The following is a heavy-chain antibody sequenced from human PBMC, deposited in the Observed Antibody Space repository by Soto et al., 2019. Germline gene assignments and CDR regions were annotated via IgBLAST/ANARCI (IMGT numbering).Heavy chain of an antibody. V-gene: IGHV1-24*01. CDR2: FDPEDGET. CDR3: ATLEQGRMVAYYYYGMDV. CDR1: GYTLTELS. Sequence: ASVKGSCKVSGYTLTELSMHWVRQAPGKGLEWMGGFDPEDGETIYAQKFQGRVTMTEDTSTDTAYMELSSLRSEDTAVYYCATLEQGRMVAYYYYGMDVWGQGTTVTVSS. D-gene: IGHD1-1*01. J-gene: IGHJ6*02.